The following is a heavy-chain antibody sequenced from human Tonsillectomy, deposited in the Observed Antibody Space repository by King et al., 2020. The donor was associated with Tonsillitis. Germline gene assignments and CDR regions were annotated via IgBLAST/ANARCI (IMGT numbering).Heavy chain of an antibody. CDR1: GFTFSDAW. D-gene: IGHD3-16*02. Sequence: VQLVESGGGLIKPGGSLRLSCAASGFTFSDAWMSWVRQAPGKGLEWVGRIKSKTDGGTTDYAAPVKDRFTISRDDSKNMLYLQMDSLKTEDTAVYYCTTDHPYYDYVWGSYHLYWGQGTLVTVSS. CDR2: IKSKTDGGTT. J-gene: IGHJ4*02. V-gene: IGHV3-15*01. CDR3: TTDHPYYDYVWGSYHLY.